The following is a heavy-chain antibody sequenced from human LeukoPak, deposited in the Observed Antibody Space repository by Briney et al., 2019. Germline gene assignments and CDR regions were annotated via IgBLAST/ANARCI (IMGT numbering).Heavy chain of an antibody. CDR1: GGSISSYY. CDR3: ARARPYKSSSSGWPILDY. D-gene: IGHD6-19*01. V-gene: IGHV4-59*01. CDR2: IYYSGST. Sequence: SETLSLTCTVSGGSISSYYWSWIRQPPGKGLEWIGYIYYSGSTNYNPSLKSRVTISVDTSKNQSSLKLSSVTAADTAVYYCARARPYKSSSSGWPILDYWGQGTLVTVSS. J-gene: IGHJ4*02.